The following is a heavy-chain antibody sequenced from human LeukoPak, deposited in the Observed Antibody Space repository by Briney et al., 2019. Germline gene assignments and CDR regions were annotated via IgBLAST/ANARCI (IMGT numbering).Heavy chain of an antibody. CDR1: GFTFSNYG. V-gene: IGHV3-30*02. D-gene: IGHD1-1*01. CDR3: VKDYGTRGTGGAYLDA. CDR2: IQYDERNK. J-gene: IGHJ5*02. Sequence: GSLRLSCAASGFTFSNYGMHWVRQAPGKGLEWMTFIQYDERNKKYADSVKGRFTISRDNSKNTLYLQMYSLRTEDTAIYYCVKDYGTRGTGGAYLDAWGQGTLVTVSS.